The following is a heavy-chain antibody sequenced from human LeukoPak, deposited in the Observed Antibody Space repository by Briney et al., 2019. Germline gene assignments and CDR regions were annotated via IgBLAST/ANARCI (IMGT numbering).Heavy chain of an antibody. D-gene: IGHD3-22*01. J-gene: IGHJ4*02. CDR1: GFTFSTYS. V-gene: IGHV3-48*02. Sequence: PGGSLRLSCAASGFTFSTYSMNWVRQAPGKGLEWVSYISSSSNTIYYADSVRGRFTISRENAKNSLYLQMNSLRDEDTAVYYCARVPRPYYYDSSGYYGYFDYWGQGTLVTVSS. CDR2: ISSSSNTI. CDR3: ARVPRPYYYDSSGYYGYFDY.